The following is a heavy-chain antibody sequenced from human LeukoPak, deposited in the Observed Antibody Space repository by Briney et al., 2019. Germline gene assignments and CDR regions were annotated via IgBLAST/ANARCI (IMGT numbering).Heavy chain of an antibody. CDR3: ARGCSSTSCFNGPQFDY. D-gene: IGHD2-2*01. V-gene: IGHV4-59*01. J-gene: IGHJ4*02. CDR2: IYYSGST. CDR1: GGSISSYY. Sequence: SETLSLTCTVSGGSISSYYWSWIRQPPAKGQERIGYIYYSGSTNYNPSLKSRVTISVDTSKNQFSLKLSSVTAADTAVYYCARGCSSTSCFNGPQFDYWGQGTLVTVSS.